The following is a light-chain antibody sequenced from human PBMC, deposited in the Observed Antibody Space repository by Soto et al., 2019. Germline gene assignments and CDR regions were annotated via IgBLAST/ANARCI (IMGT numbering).Light chain of an antibody. CDR2: SNS. Sequence: QSVLTQPPSASGTPGQRVTISCSGSSSNIGRTSVYWYQHLPGTAPKLLIYSNSQRPSGVPDRFSGSKSGTSASLAISGLQSEDEADYYCAAWDDSLNGVVFGGGTKLTVL. CDR1: SSNIGRTS. CDR3: AAWDDSLNGVV. V-gene: IGLV1-44*01. J-gene: IGLJ2*01.